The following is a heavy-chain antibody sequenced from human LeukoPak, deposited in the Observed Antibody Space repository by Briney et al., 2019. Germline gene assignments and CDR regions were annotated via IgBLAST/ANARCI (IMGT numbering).Heavy chain of an antibody. Sequence: GGSLRLSCAASGFTCSTYEMNWVRQAPGKGLEWVSYISSSGSTIYYADSVKGRFTISRDNAKNSLYLQMNSLRAEDTAVYYCAELGITMIGGVWGKGTTVTISS. V-gene: IGHV3-48*03. CDR2: ISSSGSTI. CDR1: GFTCSTYE. J-gene: IGHJ6*04. D-gene: IGHD3-10*02. CDR3: AELGITMIGGV.